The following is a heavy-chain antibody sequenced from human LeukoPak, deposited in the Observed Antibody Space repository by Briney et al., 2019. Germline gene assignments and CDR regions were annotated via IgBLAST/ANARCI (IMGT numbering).Heavy chain of an antibody. D-gene: IGHD3-16*01. Sequence: ASVKVSCKASGYTFSGHYLHWVRQAPGQGLEWMGRINPNTGVTQYTENFQGRVTMTRDTSISTAYMELSSVRFEDTAVYYCARAWAPYWGQGTLVTVSS. CDR3: ARAWAPY. CDR1: GYTFSGHY. J-gene: IGHJ4*02. V-gene: IGHV1-2*06. CDR2: INPNTGVT.